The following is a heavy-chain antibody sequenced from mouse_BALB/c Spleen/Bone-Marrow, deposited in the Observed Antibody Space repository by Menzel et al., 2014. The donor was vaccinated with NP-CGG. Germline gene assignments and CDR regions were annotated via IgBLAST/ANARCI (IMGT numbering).Heavy chain of an antibody. D-gene: IGHD1-1*01. J-gene: IGHJ3*01. V-gene: IGHV14-3*02. Sequence: EVQGVEPGAELVKPGASVKLSCTASGFNIKDTYMHWVKQRPEQGLEWIGRIDPANGNTKYDPKFQGKATITADTSSNAAYLQLSSLTYEDTAVYYCASYYYGSSLFAYWGQGTLVTVSA. CDR3: ASYYYGSSLFAY. CDR2: IDPANGNT. CDR1: GFNIKDTY.